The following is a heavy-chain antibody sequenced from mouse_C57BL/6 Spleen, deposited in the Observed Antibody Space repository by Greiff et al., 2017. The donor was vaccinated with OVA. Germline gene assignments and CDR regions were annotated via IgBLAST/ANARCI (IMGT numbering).Heavy chain of an antibody. CDR1: GFTFSSYA. CDR3: ARDDGSS. Sequence: EVKLMESGGGLVKPGGSLKLSCAASGFTFSSYAMSWVRQTPEKRLEWVATISDGGSYTYYPDNVKGRFTISRDNAKNNLYLQMSHLKSEDTAMYYCARDDGSSWGQGTLVTVSA. V-gene: IGHV5-4*01. CDR2: ISDGGSYT. J-gene: IGHJ3*01. D-gene: IGHD1-1*01.